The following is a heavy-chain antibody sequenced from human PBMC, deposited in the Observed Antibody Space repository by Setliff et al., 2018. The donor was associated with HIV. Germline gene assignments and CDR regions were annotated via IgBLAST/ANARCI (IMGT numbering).Heavy chain of an antibody. D-gene: IGHD3-22*01. CDR1: GFTFDDYT. CDR3: AREEDYYDSSGYLNYWYFDL. CDR2: ISWDGGNT. Sequence: GGSLRLSCAASGFTFDDYTMHWVRQAPGKGLEWVSIISWDGGNTYYADSAKGRFTISRDNSKNTLYLQMNSLRAEDTAVYYCAREEDYYDSSGYLNYWYFDLWGRGTLVT. J-gene: IGHJ2*01. V-gene: IGHV3-43*01.